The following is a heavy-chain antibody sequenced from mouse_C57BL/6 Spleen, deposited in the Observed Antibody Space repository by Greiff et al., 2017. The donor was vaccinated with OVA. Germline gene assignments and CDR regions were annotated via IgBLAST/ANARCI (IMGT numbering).Heavy chain of an antibody. D-gene: IGHD1-1*01. J-gene: IGHJ1*03. CDR3: ASGVTAGYFDD. CDR1: GYTFTSYG. V-gene: IGHV1-81*01. Sequence: VQLQESGAELARPGASVQLSCKASGYTFTSYGISWVKQRTGQGLEWIGEIYPRSGNTYYNEKFKGKATLTADKSSSPAYMELRSLTSEDSAVYVCASGVTAGYFDDWGTGTTVTVSS. CDR2: IYPRSGNT.